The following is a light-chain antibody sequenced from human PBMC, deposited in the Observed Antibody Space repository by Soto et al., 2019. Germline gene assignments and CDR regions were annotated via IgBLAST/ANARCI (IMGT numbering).Light chain of an antibody. CDR1: SSDVGGYDY. CDR3: SSFTSSFTFV. Sequence: QSVLTQPASVSGSPGQSITISCTGTSSDVGGYDYVSWYQQHPGKAPKLMIYDVTTRPSGVSKRFSGSKSGNTASLTISGLQAEDEADYYCSSFTSSFTFVFGGGTKLTVL. J-gene: IGLJ2*01. V-gene: IGLV2-14*01. CDR2: DVT.